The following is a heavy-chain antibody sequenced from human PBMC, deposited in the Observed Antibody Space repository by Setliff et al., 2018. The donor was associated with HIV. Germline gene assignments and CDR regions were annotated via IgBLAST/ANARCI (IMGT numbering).Heavy chain of an antibody. Sequence: ASVKVSCKASGYTFTGYYIHWVRQAPGQGLEWMGRIIPSSGGTNYAQKFQGRVTMTRDTSISTAYMEVTRLRSDDTAVYYCARGSTAVNYYYYYIDVWGKGTTVTVS. CDR2: IIPSSGGT. D-gene: IGHD2-2*01. V-gene: IGHV1-2*06. CDR1: GYTFTGYY. J-gene: IGHJ6*03. CDR3: ARGSTAVNYYYYYIDV.